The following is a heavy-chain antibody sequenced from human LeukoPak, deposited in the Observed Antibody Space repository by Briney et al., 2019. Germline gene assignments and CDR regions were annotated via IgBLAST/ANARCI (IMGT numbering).Heavy chain of an antibody. D-gene: IGHD6-19*01. J-gene: IGHJ2*01. CDR3: ARDRVAADWYFDL. CDR2: ISDSGGRT. CDR1: GFTFSSYA. V-gene: IGHV3-23*01. Sequence: PGGSLRLSCAVSGFTFSSYAMSWVRQAPGKGLEWVSAISDSGGRTYYADSVKGRFTISRDNSKNTLYLQMNSLRAEDTAVYYCARDRVAADWYFDLWGRGTLVIVSS.